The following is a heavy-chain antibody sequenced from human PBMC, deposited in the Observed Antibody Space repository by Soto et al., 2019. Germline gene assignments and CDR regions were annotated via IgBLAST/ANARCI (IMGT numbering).Heavy chain of an antibody. CDR2: INHSGST. CDR1: GGSFSGYY. V-gene: IGHV4-34*01. D-gene: IGHD5-12*01. CDR3: ARREMATIYYYYGMDV. J-gene: IGHJ6*02. Sequence: PSETLSLTCAVYGGSFSGYYWSWIRQPPGKGLEWIGEINHSGSTNYNPSLKSRVTISVDTSKNQFSLKLSSVTAADTAVYYCARREMATIYYYYGMDVWGQGTTVTVSS.